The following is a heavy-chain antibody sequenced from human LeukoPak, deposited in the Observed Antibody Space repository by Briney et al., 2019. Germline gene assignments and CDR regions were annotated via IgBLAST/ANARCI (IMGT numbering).Heavy chain of an antibody. CDR1: GDSITSGSYS. Sequence: SETLSLPCAVSGDSITSGSYSWGWIRQSPGKGLEWIGNISYPGSTYYNPSLKNRVTIFIDTSTNQFFLNLRSVTAADTAVYYCARRQSGRGAFDIWGRGTMVTVS. CDR2: ISYPGST. D-gene: IGHD3-10*01. J-gene: IGHJ3*02. CDR3: ARRQSGRGAFDI. V-gene: IGHV4-39*01.